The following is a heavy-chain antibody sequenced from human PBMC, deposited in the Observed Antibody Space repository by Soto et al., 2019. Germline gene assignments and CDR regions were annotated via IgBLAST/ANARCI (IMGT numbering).Heavy chain of an antibody. V-gene: IGHV4-4*07. CDR1: GGSINNYY. CDR3: AGQLYYYDASGYSVGGWFDP. J-gene: IGHJ5*02. CDR2: IYTSGTT. D-gene: IGHD3-22*01. Sequence: KTSETLSLTCTVSGGSINNYYWSWIRQPAGKGLEWIGRIYTSGTTNYNPSLNSPVTMSVDTSKNQFSLILTSVTAADTAVYYCAGQLYYYDASGYSVGGWFDPGGQGTLVTVSS.